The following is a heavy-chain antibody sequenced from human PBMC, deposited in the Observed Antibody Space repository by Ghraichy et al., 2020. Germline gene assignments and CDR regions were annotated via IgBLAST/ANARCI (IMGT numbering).Heavy chain of an antibody. J-gene: IGHJ4*02. CDR2: IYYSGST. CDR1: GGSISSYY. D-gene: IGHD5-24*01. V-gene: IGHV4-59*01. CDR3: ARAPGRWLQFDY. Sequence: SETLSLTCTVSGGSISSYYWSWIRQPPGKGLEWIGYIYYSGSTNYNPSLKSRVTISVDTSKNQFSLKLSSVTAADTAVYYCARAPGRWLQFDYWGQGTLVTVSS.